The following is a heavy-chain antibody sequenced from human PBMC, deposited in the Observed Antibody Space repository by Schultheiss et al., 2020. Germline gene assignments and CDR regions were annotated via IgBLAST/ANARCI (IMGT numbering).Heavy chain of an antibody. J-gene: IGHJ5*02. CDR2: INAGNRNT. CDR1: GYTFTTYT. Sequence: ASVKVSCKASGYTFTTYTMHWVRQAPGQRLEWMGWINAGNRNTRHSQKFQGRVTITGDTSPSTAYMELSSLRSEDTAVYYCARERIAAAGTGWFDPWGQGTLVTVSS. D-gene: IGHD6-13*01. V-gene: IGHV1-3*01. CDR3: ARERIAAAGTGWFDP.